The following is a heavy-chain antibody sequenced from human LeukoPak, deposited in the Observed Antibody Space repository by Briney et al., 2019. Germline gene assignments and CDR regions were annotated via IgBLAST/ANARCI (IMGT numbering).Heavy chain of an antibody. CDR3: ARDYYGAGLTYFDY. CDR1: GGSISSSSYY. D-gene: IGHD3-10*01. Sequence: SETLSLTCTVSGGSISSSSYYWGWIRQPPGKGLEWIGSIYYSGRTHYNPSLKSRVTISVDTSKNQFSLKLRSVTAADTAVYYCARDYYGAGLTYFDYWGQGTLVTVSS. CDR2: IYYSGRT. V-gene: IGHV4-39*02. J-gene: IGHJ4*02.